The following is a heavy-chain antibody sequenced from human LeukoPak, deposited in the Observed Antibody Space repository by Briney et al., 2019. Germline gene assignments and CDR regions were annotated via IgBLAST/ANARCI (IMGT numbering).Heavy chain of an antibody. V-gene: IGHV5-51*01. CDR1: GYTFTSYW. D-gene: IGHD1-7*01. Sequence: GESLKISCKASGYTFTSYWIGWWRQMPGKGLEWMGSVYPCDSDTRYSPSFQGQVTISADKSINTSYLHWSRLKTSDTAIYYCARRGLELRGDYASSTDAWGKGTTVTVSS. J-gene: IGHJ6*03. CDR2: VYPCDSDT. CDR3: ARRGLELRGDYASSTDA.